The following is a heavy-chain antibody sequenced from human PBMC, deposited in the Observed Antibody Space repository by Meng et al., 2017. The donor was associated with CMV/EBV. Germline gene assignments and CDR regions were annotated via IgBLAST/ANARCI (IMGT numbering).Heavy chain of an antibody. CDR2: INHSGST. CDR3: AKTGAYCSSTSCLSGMDV. D-gene: IGHD2-2*01. Sequence: SETLSLTCAVYGGSFSGYYWSWIRQPPGKGLEWIGEINHSGSTNYNPSLKSRVTISVDTSKNQFSLKLSSVTAADTAVYYCAKTGAYCSSTSCLSGMDVWGQGTTVTVSS. V-gene: IGHV4-34*01. J-gene: IGHJ6*02. CDR1: GGSFSGYY.